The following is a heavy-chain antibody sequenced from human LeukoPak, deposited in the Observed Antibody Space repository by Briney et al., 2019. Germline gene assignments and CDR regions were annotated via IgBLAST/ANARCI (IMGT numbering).Heavy chain of an antibody. CDR2: ISSSGSTR. V-gene: IGHV3-48*03. CDR3: ARVQTTVTTLDY. Sequence: GGSLRLSCAASGFTFSSYEMNWVRQAPGKGLEWVSYISSSGSTRYYADSVKGRFTISRDNAKNSLYLQMNSLRAEDTAVYYCARVQTTVTTLDYWGQGTLVTVSS. CDR1: GFTFSSYE. D-gene: IGHD4-17*01. J-gene: IGHJ4*02.